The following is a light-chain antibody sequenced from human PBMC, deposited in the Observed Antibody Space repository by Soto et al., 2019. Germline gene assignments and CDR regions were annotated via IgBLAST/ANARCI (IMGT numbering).Light chain of an antibody. J-gene: IGLJ3*02. V-gene: IGLV3-21*02. CDR1: NIGDTS. CDR2: DDS. Sequence: SYELTQPPSVSVAPGQTATITWAGNNIGDTSVHWYQQRPGQAPVLVVYDDSDRPSWIPERYSGSNSGNTATLTISRVEDGDEADYFCQVWAGRSDHVVFGGGTKLTVL. CDR3: QVWAGRSDHVV.